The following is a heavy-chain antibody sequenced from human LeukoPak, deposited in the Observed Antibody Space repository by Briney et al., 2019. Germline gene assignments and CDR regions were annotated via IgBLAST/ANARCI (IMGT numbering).Heavy chain of an antibody. D-gene: IGHD1-1*01. Sequence: GGSLRLSCAASGFSVSNNYMSWVRQPPGKGLEWVSVIYSGGSTYYADSVKGRFTISRDNSKNTLYLQVNSLRAEDTAVYYCASNLGARNAFDIWGQGTMVTVSP. CDR2: IYSGGST. CDR1: GFSVSNNY. V-gene: IGHV3-53*01. J-gene: IGHJ3*02. CDR3: ASNLGARNAFDI.